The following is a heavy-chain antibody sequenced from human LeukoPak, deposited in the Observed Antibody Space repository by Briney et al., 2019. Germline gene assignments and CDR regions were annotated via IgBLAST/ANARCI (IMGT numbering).Heavy chain of an antibody. J-gene: IGHJ4*02. V-gene: IGHV3-9*01. CDR2: INWNSGSK. Sequence: SLRLSCAASGFTFDDYAIHWVRQAPGKGLERVSGINWNSGSKHYADSVKGRFTISRDNAKNSLYLQMNSLRAEDTALYYCAKDFSSGYYYFDYWGQGTLVTVSS. CDR3: AKDFSSGYYYFDY. CDR1: GFTFDDYA. D-gene: IGHD3-22*01.